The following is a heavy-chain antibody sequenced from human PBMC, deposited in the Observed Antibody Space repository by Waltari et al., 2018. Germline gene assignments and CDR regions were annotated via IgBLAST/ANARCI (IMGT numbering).Heavy chain of an antibody. Sequence: QLQLQESGPGLVKPSETLSLTCTVSGGSITTSSYYWGWIRQPPGKGLEWIGNIYYNVTANYNPSLKRRLIISIDMSKSQFSLQMRSVTAADTAVYYCVRPAFYYYGVDVWGQGTTVTVSS. CDR2: IYYNVTA. CDR1: GGSITTSSYY. V-gene: IGHV4-39*01. CDR3: VRPAFYYYGVDV. J-gene: IGHJ6*02.